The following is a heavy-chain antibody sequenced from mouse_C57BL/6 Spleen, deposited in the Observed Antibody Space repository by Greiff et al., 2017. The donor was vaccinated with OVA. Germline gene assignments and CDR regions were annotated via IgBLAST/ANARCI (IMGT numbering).Heavy chain of an antibody. CDR1: GFSLTSYG. J-gene: IGHJ2*01. V-gene: IGHV2-5*01. CDR3: AKNEGYYDSYYFDY. CDR2: IWRGGST. Sequence: QVQLQQSGPGLVQPSQSLSITCTVSGFSLTSYGVHWVRQSPGKGLEWLGVIWRGGSTDYNAAFMSRLSITKDNSKSQVFFKMNSLQADDTAIYYCAKNEGYYDSYYFDYWGQGTTLTVSS. D-gene: IGHD2-4*01.